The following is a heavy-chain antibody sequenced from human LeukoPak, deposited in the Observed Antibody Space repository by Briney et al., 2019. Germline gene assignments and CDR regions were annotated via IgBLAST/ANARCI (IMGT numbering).Heavy chain of an antibody. CDR2: ISGSGGGT. Sequence: PGGSLRLSCAASGFTFSSYAMSWVRQAPGKGLEWVSAISGSGGGTYYADSVEGRFTISRDNSKNTLYLQMNSLRAEDTAVYYCAKGDYGDYVFLAWGQGTLVTVSS. CDR3: AKGDYGDYVFLA. V-gene: IGHV3-23*01. D-gene: IGHD4-17*01. J-gene: IGHJ5*02. CDR1: GFTFSSYA.